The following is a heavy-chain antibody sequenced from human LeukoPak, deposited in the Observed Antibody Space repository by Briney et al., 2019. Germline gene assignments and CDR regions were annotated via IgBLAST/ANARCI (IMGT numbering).Heavy chain of an antibody. CDR2: IIPILGIA. CDR3: ASSDYIAAALAKGFDY. V-gene: IGHV1-69*04. D-gene: IGHD6-13*01. Sequence: ASVKVSCKASGGTFSSYAISWVRQAPGQGLEWMGRIIPILGIANYAQKFKGRVTITADKSTSTAYMELSSLRSEDTAVYYCASSDYIAAALAKGFDYWGQGTLVTVSS. J-gene: IGHJ4*02. CDR1: GGTFSSYA.